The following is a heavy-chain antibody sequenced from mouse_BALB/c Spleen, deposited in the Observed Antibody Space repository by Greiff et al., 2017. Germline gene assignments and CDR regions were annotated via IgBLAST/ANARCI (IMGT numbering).Heavy chain of an antibody. D-gene: IGHD2-4*01. CDR2: ISNGGGST. V-gene: IGHV5-12-2*01. CDR1: GFTFSSYT. Sequence: EVQVVESGGGLVQPGGSLKLSCAASGFTFSSYTMSWVRQTPEKRLEWVAYISNGGGSTYYPDTVKGRFTISRDNAKNTLYLQMSSLKSEDTAMYYCARHGAMTTPLDYWGQGTSVTVSS. CDR3: ARHGAMTTPLDY. J-gene: IGHJ4*01.